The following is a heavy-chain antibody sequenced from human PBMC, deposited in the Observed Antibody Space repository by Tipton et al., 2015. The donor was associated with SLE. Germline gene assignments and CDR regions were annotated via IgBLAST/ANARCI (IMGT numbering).Heavy chain of an antibody. CDR2: ISGSGGST. D-gene: IGHD6-19*01. CDR1: GFTFGTYA. J-gene: IGHJ4*02. Sequence: SLRLSCAASGFTFGTYAMSWVCQAPGKGLEWVSGISGSGGSTYYADSVKGRFTISRDNSKNTLFLQMDSLRAEDTAVYYCANVDISGWYYFDYWGQGTLVTVSS. V-gene: IGHV3-23*01. CDR3: ANVDISGWYYFDY.